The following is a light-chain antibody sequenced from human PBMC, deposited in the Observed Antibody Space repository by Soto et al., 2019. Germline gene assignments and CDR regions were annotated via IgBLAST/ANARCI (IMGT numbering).Light chain of an antibody. Sequence: QSVLTQPPSVSETPGQRVTISCSGSSSNIGSNTVNWYRQLPETAPKLLIYSNTQRPSGVPDRFSGSKSGTSASLAISGLQSEVEADYYCALWDDSLRGCVFGTGTNLTVL. CDR3: ALWDDSLRGCV. V-gene: IGLV1-44*01. CDR2: SNT. CDR1: SSNIGSNT. J-gene: IGLJ1*01.